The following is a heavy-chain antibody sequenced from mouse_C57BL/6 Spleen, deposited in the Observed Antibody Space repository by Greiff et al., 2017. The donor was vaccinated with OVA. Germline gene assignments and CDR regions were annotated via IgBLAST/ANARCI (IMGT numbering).Heavy chain of an antibody. CDR1: GYTFTSYW. D-gene: IGHD2-4*01. V-gene: IGHV1-69*01. CDR3: ARLRLRLYFDY. Sequence: QVQLQQSGAELVMPGASVKLSCKASGYTFTSYWMHWVKQRPGQGLEWIGEIDPSDSYTNYNQKFKGKSTLTVDKSSSTAYMQLSSLTSEDSAVYYCARLRLRLYFDYWGQGTTLTVSS. CDR2: IDPSDSYT. J-gene: IGHJ2*01.